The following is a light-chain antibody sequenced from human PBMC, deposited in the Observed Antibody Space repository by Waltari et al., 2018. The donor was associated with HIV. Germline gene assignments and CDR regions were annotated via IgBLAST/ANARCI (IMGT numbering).Light chain of an antibody. Sequence: QSALTLPASVSGSPGQLITFFCTGPSCNLGTYSLFSWHQQHPGKAPTTLIYEVSQPPSGVSNRFSGSTSGNTASLTISGLQAEDEADYYCCSYAGSSTLVFGAGTKVTVL. CDR2: EVS. CDR1: SCNLGTYSL. CDR3: CSYAGSSTLV. V-gene: IGLV2-23*02. J-gene: IGLJ3*02.